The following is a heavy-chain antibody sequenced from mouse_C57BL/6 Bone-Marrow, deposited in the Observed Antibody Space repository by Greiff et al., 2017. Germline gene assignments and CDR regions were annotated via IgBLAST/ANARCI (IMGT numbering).Heavy chain of an antibody. D-gene: IGHD1-1*01. V-gene: IGHV1-69*01. J-gene: IGHJ1*03. CDR3: ARESLLLPPEYFDV. Sequence: VQLQQPGAELVMPGASVKLSCKASGYTFTSYWMHWVKQRPGQGLEWIGELDPSDSYTNYNQKFKGKSTLTVDKSSSTASMQLSSLTSEDSAVYYCARESLLLPPEYFDVWGTGTTVTVSS. CDR2: LDPSDSYT. CDR1: GYTFTSYW.